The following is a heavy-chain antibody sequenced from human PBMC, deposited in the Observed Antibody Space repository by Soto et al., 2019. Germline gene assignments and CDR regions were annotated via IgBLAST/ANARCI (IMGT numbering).Heavy chain of an antibody. D-gene: IGHD7-27*01. CDR1: GYTFTSYY. CDR3: ATGHRWVAFDI. J-gene: IGHJ3*02. Sequence: ASLKVSCKASGYTFTSYYMHWVRQAPGQGLEWMGIINPSGGSTSYAQKFQGRVTMTRDTSTSTVYMELSSLRSEDTAVYYCATGHRWVAFDIWGQGTMVTVSS. CDR2: INPSGGST. V-gene: IGHV1-46*01.